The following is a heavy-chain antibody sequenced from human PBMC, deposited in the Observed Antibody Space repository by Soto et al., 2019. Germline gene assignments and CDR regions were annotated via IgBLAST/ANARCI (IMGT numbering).Heavy chain of an antibody. CDR3: ATMDLRQYYFAY. CDR1: DFTFTSAW. V-gene: IGHV3-15*07. Sequence: DVQLVESGGGLVKPGGSLRLSCAASDFTFTSAWMNWLRQAPGKGLEWVGRIKSRADGGETHYATPVRGRFTVSRDDSNSTLHLQFNSLTTEDTAVYYCATMDLRQYYFAYWGQGTLVTVSS. J-gene: IGHJ4*02. CDR2: IKSRADGGET. D-gene: IGHD3-10*01.